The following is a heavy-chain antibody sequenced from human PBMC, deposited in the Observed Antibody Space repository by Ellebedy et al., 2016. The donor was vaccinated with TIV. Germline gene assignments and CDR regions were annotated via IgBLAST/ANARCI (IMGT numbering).Heavy chain of an antibody. Sequence: GGSLRLXXEASGFTFSSYWMSWVRQAPGKGLEWVANIKQDGNEKYYVDSVKGRFTISRDNAKNSLYLQMNSLRADDTAVYYCARRYFDYWGQGTLVTVSS. CDR3: ARRYFDY. CDR2: IKQDGNEK. CDR1: GFTFSSYW. J-gene: IGHJ4*02. V-gene: IGHV3-7*01.